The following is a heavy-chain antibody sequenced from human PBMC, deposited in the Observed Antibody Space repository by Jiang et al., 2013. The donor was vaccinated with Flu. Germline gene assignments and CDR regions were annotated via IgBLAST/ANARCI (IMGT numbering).Heavy chain of an antibody. V-gene: IGHV4-59*01. CDR2: IYYSGST. D-gene: IGHD3-10*01. J-gene: IGHJ4*02. Sequence: LLKPSETLSLTCTVSGGSISSYYWSWIRQPPGKGLEWIGHIYYSGSTNYNPSLKSRVTISVDTSKNQFSLKLSSVTAADTAVYYCAREFYYGSGHYFRYWGQGTLVTVSS. CDR3: AREFYYGSGHYFRY. CDR1: GGSISSYY.